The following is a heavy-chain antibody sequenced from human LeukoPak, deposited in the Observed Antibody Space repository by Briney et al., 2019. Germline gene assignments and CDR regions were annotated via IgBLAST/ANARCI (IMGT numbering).Heavy chain of an antibody. D-gene: IGHD3-22*01. J-gene: IGHJ1*01. V-gene: IGHV4-34*01. CDR2: INHREST. CDR3: ASPRGDDSGGYYTWYFHH. CDR1: GGSFSGYY. Sequence: SETLSLTCAVYGGSFSGYYWSWIRQPPGKGLEWIGTINHRESTYYNPSLKSRVTISVDTSKNQFSLKLSSVTAADTAVYFCASPRGDDSGGYYTWYFHHWGQGILVTVSS.